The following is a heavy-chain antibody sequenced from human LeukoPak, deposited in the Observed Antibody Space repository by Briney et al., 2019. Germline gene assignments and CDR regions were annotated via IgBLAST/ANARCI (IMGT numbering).Heavy chain of an antibody. J-gene: IGHJ4*02. Sequence: GASVKVSCKASGYTFTSYGISWVRQAPGQGLEWMGWISAYNGNTNYAQKLQGRVTMTTDTSTSTAYMELRSLISDDTAVYYCARGANYYDSSAAFDYWGQGTLVTVSS. V-gene: IGHV1-18*01. CDR2: ISAYNGNT. CDR1: GYTFTSYG. D-gene: IGHD3-22*01. CDR3: ARGANYYDSSAAFDY.